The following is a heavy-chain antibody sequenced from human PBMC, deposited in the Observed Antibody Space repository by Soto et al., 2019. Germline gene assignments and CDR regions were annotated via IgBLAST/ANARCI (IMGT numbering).Heavy chain of an antibody. Sequence: ASVKVSCKASGYTFTSYGISWVRQAPGQGLEWMGWISAYNGNTNYAQRLQGRVTMTTDTSTSTAYMELRSLRSDDTAVYYCARYYDFWSGYSLEYYYGRDVWGQGTTVTVSS. D-gene: IGHD3-3*01. J-gene: IGHJ6*02. CDR1: GYTFTSYG. V-gene: IGHV1-18*04. CDR2: ISAYNGNT. CDR3: ARYYDFWSGYSLEYYYGRDV.